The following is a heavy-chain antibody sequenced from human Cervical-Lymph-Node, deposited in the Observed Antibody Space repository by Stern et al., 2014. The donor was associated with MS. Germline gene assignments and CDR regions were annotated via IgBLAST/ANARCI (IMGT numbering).Heavy chain of an antibody. CDR3: ARADQPLLYRSYGY. D-gene: IGHD3-16*02. CDR1: GDTFSNYG. CDR2: IIPMFGKP. V-gene: IGHV1-69*01. J-gene: IGHJ4*02. Sequence: QVQLVQSGAEVKKPGSSVKISCKASGDTFSNYGISWVRQAPGQGLEWMGGIIPMFGKPNYPPKFKGRVTITADDPTSTAYMELSSLRSEDTAVYYCARADQPLLYRSYGYWGQGTLVTVSS.